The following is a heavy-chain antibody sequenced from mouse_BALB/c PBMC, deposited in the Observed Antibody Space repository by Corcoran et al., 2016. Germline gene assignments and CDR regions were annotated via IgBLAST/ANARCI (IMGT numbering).Heavy chain of an antibody. CDR2: ISYDGSN. V-gene: IGHV3-6*02. Sequence: DVQLQESGPGLVKPSQSLSLTCSVTGYSITSGYYWNWIRQFPGNKLEWMGYISYDGSNNYNPSLKNRISITRDTSKNQFFLKLNSVTTEDTATYYCAREVANSFFDYWGQGTTLTVSS. D-gene: IGHD1-1*02. CDR3: AREVANSFFDY. CDR1: GYSITSGYY. J-gene: IGHJ2*01.